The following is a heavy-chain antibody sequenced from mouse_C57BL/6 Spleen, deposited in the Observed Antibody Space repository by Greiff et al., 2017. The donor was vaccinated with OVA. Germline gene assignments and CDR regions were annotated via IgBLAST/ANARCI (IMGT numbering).Heavy chain of an antibody. CDR1: GFTFSSYA. V-gene: IGHV5-4*01. Sequence: DVKLQESGGGLVKPGGSLKLSCAASGFTFSSYAMSWVRQTPEKRLEWVATISDGGSYTYYPANVKGRFTISRDNAKNNLYLQMSHLKSEDTAMYYCARDGTGDWYFDVWGTGTTVTVSS. CDR2: ISDGGSYT. D-gene: IGHD4-1*01. CDR3: ARDGTGDWYFDV. J-gene: IGHJ1*03.